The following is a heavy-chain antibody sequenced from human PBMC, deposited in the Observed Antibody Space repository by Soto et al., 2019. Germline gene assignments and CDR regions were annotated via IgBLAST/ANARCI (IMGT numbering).Heavy chain of an antibody. J-gene: IGHJ4*02. D-gene: IGHD3-10*01. CDR2: IHHSGSA. CDR3: PRVEFGKFGAY. V-gene: IGHV4-4*02. Sequence: SETLSLTCAFSGGSISSDYWWSWVRQPPGKGLEWVGEIHHSGSANYSPSLKSRVTLSLDKSKNQFSLKLTSVTAADTAVYYFPRVEFGKFGAYWGQATSVTVS. CDR1: GGSISSDYW.